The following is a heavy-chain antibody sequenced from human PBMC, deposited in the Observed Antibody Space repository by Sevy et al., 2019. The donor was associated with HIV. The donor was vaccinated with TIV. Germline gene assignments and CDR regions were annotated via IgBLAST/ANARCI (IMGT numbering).Heavy chain of an antibody. CDR1: GYTFSSYG. D-gene: IGHD3-10*01. Sequence: ASVKVSCKASGYTFSSYGISWVRQAPGQGLEWMGWISDYNGYTNYAHKFQGRVTMSTETSTKTAYLELRSLRSDDTAVYFCAREGYYYRSGTYRPPNYYGMDVWGQGTGVTVSS. CDR2: ISDYNGYT. J-gene: IGHJ6*02. CDR3: AREGYYYRSGTYRPPNYYGMDV. V-gene: IGHV1-18*01.